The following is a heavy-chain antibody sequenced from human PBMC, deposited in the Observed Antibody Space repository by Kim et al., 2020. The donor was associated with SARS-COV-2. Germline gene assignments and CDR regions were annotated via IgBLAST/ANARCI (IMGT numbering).Heavy chain of an antibody. D-gene: IGHD3-16*01. V-gene: IGHV4-59*01. CDR3: AWEHRPWVHYAGNWYFNL. Sequence: SETLSLTCTVSGVSISSYYWSWIRHPPGKGLELMWFIYYSWSANYNPSLKSRVTISVDTDTTQNYLTLNPVTAAAADASYCAWEHRPWVHYAGNWYFNL. J-gene: IGHJ2*01. CDR2: IYYSWSA. CDR1: GVSISSYY.